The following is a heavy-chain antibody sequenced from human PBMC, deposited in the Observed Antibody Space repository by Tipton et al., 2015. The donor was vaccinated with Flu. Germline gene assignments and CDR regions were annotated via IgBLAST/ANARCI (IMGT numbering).Heavy chain of an antibody. CDR1: GDSISSDY. V-gene: IGHV4-59*08. CDR2: IFYTGSA. CDR3: ARHRYYSGYDS. J-gene: IGHJ5*02. Sequence: PGLVKPSETLSLTCDVSGDSISSDYWSWIRQPPGKGLEWIGCIFYTGSANYNPSLKGRLTISVDTSKNQFSLKLSSVTAADTAVYYCARHRYYSGYDSWGQGTLVTVSS. D-gene: IGHD5-12*01.